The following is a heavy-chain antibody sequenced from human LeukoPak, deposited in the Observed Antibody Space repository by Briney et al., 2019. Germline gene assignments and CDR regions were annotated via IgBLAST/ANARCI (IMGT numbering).Heavy chain of an antibody. CDR3: AKDHSPGSVTTSGILDY. CDR2: ISGSGGST. Sequence: PGGSLRLSCAASGFTFSSYWMYWVRQAPGKGLEWVSTISGSGGSTFYADSVKGRFTISRDNSRNTLYLHMNSLRAEDTAVYYCAKDHSPGSVTTSGILDYWGQGTLVTVSS. D-gene: IGHD4-17*01. J-gene: IGHJ4*02. CDR1: GFTFSSYW. V-gene: IGHV3-23*01.